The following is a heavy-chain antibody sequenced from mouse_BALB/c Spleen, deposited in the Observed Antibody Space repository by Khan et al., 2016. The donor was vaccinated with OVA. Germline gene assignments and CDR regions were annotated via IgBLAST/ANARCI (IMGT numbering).Heavy chain of an antibody. V-gene: IGHV1-63*02. CDR2: IFPGGGYT. J-gene: IGHJ2*01. Sequence: QVQLQQSGAELVRPGTSVKMSCKAAGYTFTNYWIGWVKQRPGHGLEWIGDIFPGGGYTNYDEKFKGMATLTTDTSSSTAYMQLSSLTSEDSAIYYFTRRGAARATWDFFDYWGQGTTLTVSS. CDR3: TRRGAARATWDFFDY. CDR1: GYTFTNYW. D-gene: IGHD3-1*01.